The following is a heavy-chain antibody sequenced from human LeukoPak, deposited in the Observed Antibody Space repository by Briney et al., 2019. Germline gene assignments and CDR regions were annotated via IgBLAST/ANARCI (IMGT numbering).Heavy chain of an antibody. CDR1: GFTFDDYA. CDR3: ARDSGYCSSTSCNGAFDI. Sequence: PGGSLRLSCAASGFTFDDYAMHWVRQAPGKGLEWVSYISSSSSTIYYADSVKGRFTISRDNAKNSLYLQMNSLRAEDTAVYYCARDSGYCSSTSCNGAFDIWGQGTMVTVSS. D-gene: IGHD2-2*01. V-gene: IGHV3-48*01. CDR2: ISSSSSTI. J-gene: IGHJ3*02.